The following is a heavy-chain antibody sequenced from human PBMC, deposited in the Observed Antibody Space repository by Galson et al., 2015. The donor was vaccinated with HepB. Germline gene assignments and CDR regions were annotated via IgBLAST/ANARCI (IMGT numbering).Heavy chain of an antibody. J-gene: IGHJ4*02. D-gene: IGHD3-22*01. Sequence: SLRLSCAASGFSFSTYAMAWVRQAPGRGLEWVSLISGSGGTTYYAASVKGRFTVSRDNSKNTLHLQMNSLTAAYTAVYYCASADYYHEISGFYTFYFDSWGRGTLVTVSS. V-gene: IGHV3-23*01. CDR3: ASADYYHEISGFYTFYFDS. CDR2: ISGSGGTT. CDR1: GFSFSTYA.